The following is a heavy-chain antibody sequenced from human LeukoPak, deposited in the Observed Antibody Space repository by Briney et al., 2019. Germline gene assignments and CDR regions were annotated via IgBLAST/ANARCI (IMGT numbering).Heavy chain of an antibody. CDR3: ARSLLWFGESINWFDP. CDR1: GGSISSGSYY. J-gene: IGHJ5*02. D-gene: IGHD3-10*01. V-gene: IGHV4-39*01. Sequence: PSQTLSLTCTVSGGSISSGSYYWSWIRQPAGKGLEWIGSIYYSGSTYYNPSLKSRVTISVDTSKNQFSLKLSSVTAADTAVYYCARSLLWFGESINWFDPWGQGTLVTVSS. CDR2: IYYSGST.